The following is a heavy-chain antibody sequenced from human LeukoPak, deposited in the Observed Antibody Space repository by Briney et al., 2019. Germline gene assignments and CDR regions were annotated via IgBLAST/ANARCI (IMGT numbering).Heavy chain of an antibody. V-gene: IGHV3-30-3*01. CDR3: ARELMGVTADY. J-gene: IGHJ4*02. CDR1: GFTFSSYA. Sequence: GRSLRLSCAASGFTFSSYAMHWVRQAPGKGLEWVAVISYDGSNKYYADSVKGRFIISRDNSKNTLYLQMNSLRAEDTAVYYCARELMGVTADYWGQGTLVTVSS. D-gene: IGHD1-26*01. CDR2: ISYDGSNK.